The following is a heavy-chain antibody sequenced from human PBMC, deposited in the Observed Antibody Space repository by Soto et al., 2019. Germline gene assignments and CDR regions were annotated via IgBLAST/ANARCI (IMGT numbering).Heavy chain of an antibody. Sequence: QITLKESGPPLVKPTQTLTLTCTFSGFSLSTSGVGVGWICQPPGKALEWLALIYWDDDKRYSPSLKSRLTITKDTSKNQVVLTMTNMDPVDTATYYCAHSNLWFGELTYYFDYWGQGTLVTVSS. D-gene: IGHD3-10*01. CDR2: IYWDDDK. CDR1: GFSLSTSGVG. J-gene: IGHJ4*02. V-gene: IGHV2-5*02. CDR3: AHSNLWFGELTYYFDY.